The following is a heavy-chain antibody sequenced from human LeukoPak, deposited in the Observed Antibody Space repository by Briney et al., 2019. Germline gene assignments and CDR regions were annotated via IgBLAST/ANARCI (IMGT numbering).Heavy chain of an antibody. J-gene: IGHJ4*02. CDR1: GYSFTSNY. CDR3: ARDQEGFDY. CDR2: IYPRDGST. Sequence: GASVKVSCKVSGYSFTSNYIHWVRQAPGQGLEWMGMIYPRDGSTSYAQRFQDRVTVTRDTSTSTVHMELSGLRSEDMAVYYCARDQEGFDYWGQGTLVTVSS. V-gene: IGHV1-46*01.